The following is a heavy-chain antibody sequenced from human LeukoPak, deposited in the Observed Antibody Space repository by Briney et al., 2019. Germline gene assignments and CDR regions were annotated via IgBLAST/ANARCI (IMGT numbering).Heavy chain of an antibody. V-gene: IGHV2-5*01. CDR3: AHRGIYGDPEI. D-gene: IGHD4-17*01. Sequence: SGPTLAKPTQTLTLTCTFSGFSLSTSGVGVGWIRQPPGKALEWLALIYWNDDKRYSPSLKSRLTITKDTSKNQVVLTMTNMDPVDTATYYCAHRGIYGDPEIWGQGTLVTVSS. CDR2: IYWNDDK. CDR1: GFSLSTSGVG. J-gene: IGHJ4*02.